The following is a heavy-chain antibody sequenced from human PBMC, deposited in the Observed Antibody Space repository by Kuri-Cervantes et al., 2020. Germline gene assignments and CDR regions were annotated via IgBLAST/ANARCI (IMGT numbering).Heavy chain of an antibody. CDR1: GFTFSSYA. CDR3: ARERGFGELFS. D-gene: IGHD3-10*01. Sequence: EGSLRLSCAASGFTFSSYAMHWVRQAPGKGLEWVAVISYDGSNKYYADSVKGRFTISRDNSKNTLYLQMSSLRAEDTAVYYCARERGFGELFSWGQGALVTVSS. V-gene: IGHV3-30*14. CDR2: ISYDGSNK. J-gene: IGHJ5*02.